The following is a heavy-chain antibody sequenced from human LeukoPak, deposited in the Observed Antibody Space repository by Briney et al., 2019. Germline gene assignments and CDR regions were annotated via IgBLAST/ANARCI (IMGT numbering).Heavy chain of an antibody. CDR1: GGTFSSYA. CDR2: IIPIFGTA. D-gene: IGHD3-10*01. V-gene: IGHV1-69*01. CDR3: ARRGGLGSGSYYNEYFQH. J-gene: IGHJ1*01. Sequence: SVKVSCKASGGTFSSYAISWLRQAPGQGLEWMGGIIPIFGTANYAQKFQGRVTITADESTSTAYMELSSLRSEDTAVYYCARRGGLGSGSYYNEYFQHWGQGTLVTVSS.